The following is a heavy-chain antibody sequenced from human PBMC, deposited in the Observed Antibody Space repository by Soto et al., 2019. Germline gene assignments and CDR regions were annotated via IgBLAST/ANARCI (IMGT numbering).Heavy chain of an antibody. J-gene: IGHJ5*02. Sequence: SATLSLTCGVSGRSISSGGYSWSWIRQPPGKGLEWIGYIYHSGSTYYNPSLKSRVTISVDRSKNQFSLKLSSVTAADTAVYYCARVPDRWGQGTLVTVSS. V-gene: IGHV4-30-2*01. CDR3: ARVPDR. CDR2: IYHSGST. CDR1: GRSISSGGYS. D-gene: IGHD2-2*01.